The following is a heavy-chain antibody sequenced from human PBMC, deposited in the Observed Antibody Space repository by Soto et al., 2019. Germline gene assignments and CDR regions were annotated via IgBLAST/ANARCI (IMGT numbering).Heavy chain of an antibody. CDR2: INHSGRT. CDR3: ARYPVAAGRPYYTYYDLDV. V-gene: IGHV4-34*01. Sequence: SETLSLTCAVSGVSFSGFYWSWIRQPPGKGLEWIGEINHSGRTNYNPFLKSRVTISVDTSKNQFSLKLKSVTAADTAVYYCARYPVAAGRPYYTYYDLDVWGQGTTVTVSS. CDR1: GVSFSGFY. D-gene: IGHD6-13*01. J-gene: IGHJ6*02.